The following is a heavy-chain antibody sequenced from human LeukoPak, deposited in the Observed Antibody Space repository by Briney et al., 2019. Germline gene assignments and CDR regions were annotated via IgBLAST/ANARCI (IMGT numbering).Heavy chain of an antibody. CDR1: GGSISSYY. V-gene: IGHV4-59*01. D-gene: IGHD6-19*01. CDR2: IYYSGST. J-gene: IGHJ4*02. CDR3: ARDASVAGLYYFDY. Sequence: SETLSLTCTVSGGSISSYYWSRIRQPPGKGLEWIGYIYYSGSTNYNPSLKSRVTISVDTSKNQFSLKLSSVTAADTAVYYCARDASVAGLYYFDYWGQGTLVTVSS.